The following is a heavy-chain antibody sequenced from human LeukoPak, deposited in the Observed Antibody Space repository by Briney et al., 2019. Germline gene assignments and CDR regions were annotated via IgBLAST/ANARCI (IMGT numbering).Heavy chain of an antibody. D-gene: IGHD3-10*01. J-gene: IGHJ4*02. CDR3: ARDGSGEWPIGY. CDR1: GFTFSSYA. CDR2: ISYDGTYK. V-gene: IGHV3-30-3*01. Sequence: GGSLRLSCSASGFTFSSYAVHWVRQAQGKGLEWVAVISYDGTYKYYADSVKGRFNISRDNSKNTLFLQMNSLRDEDTAVYYCARDGSGEWPIGYWGQGTLVTVSS.